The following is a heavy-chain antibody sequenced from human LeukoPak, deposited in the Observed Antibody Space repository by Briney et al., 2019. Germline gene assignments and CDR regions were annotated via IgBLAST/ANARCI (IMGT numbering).Heavy chain of an antibody. CDR1: GFTFSSYG. CDR3: ARGRADFWSGYFRRNYFDY. V-gene: IGHV3-30*03. CDR2: ISYDGSNK. D-gene: IGHD3-3*01. Sequence: GGSLRLSCAASGFTFSSYGMHWVRQAPGKGLEWVAVISYDGSNKYYADSVKGRFTISRDNSKNTLYLQMNSLRAEDTAVYYCARGRADFWSGYFRRNYFDYWGQGTLVTVSS. J-gene: IGHJ4*02.